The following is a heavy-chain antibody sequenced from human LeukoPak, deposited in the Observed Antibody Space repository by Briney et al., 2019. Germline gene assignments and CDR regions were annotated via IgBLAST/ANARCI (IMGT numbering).Heavy chain of an antibody. CDR2: IRGGGGST. D-gene: IGHD6-19*01. Sequence: GGSLRLSCAASGFTFSSYAMSWVRQAAGKGLEWVSAIRGGGGSTYYADSGKGRFTISRDNSKNTLYLQMNCLRAEDTAVYYCAKGRMRIAVAGTDYWGQGTRVTVSS. J-gene: IGHJ4*02. V-gene: IGHV3-23*01. CDR1: GFTFSSYA. CDR3: AKGRMRIAVAGTDY.